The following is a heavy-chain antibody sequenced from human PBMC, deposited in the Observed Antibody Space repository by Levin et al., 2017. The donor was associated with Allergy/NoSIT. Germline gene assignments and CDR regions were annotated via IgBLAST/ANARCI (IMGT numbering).Heavy chain of an antibody. D-gene: IGHD2-21*01. J-gene: IGHJ5*02. V-gene: IGHV3-33*01. CDR2: IWYDGSNK. CDR1: GFTFSSYG. CDR3: ARDRVAQGNWFDP. Sequence: GGSLRLSCAASGFTFSSYGMHWVRQAPGKGLEWVAVIWYDGSNKYYADSVKGRFTISRDNSKNTLYLQMNSLRAEDTAVYYCARDRVAQGNWFDPWGQGTLVTVSS.